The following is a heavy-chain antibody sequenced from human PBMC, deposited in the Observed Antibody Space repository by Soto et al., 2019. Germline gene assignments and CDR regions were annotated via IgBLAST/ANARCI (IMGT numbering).Heavy chain of an antibody. D-gene: IGHD2-8*02. Sequence: LSCRASGFTFNDAFMTWVRQAPGKGLVWVGRIKSKIACGTIDYAAYVKGRFTISRDDSEQTLYLQRNSLNNDDPDVDYCLNTWSSWGQ. CDR1: GFTFNDAF. J-gene: IGHJ1*01. CDR3: LNTWSS. V-gene: IGHV3-15*01. CDR2: IKSKIACGTI.